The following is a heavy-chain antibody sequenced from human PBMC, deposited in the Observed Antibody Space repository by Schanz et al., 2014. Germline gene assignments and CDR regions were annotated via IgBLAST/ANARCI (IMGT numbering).Heavy chain of an antibody. Sequence: VQLVESGGGLVKPGRSLRLSCAASGFTFSSYGMHWVRQAPGKGLEWVAVIWSDGSGKYYADSVKGRFTISRDSPKNTLYLQMNSLRAEDTAVYYCAKDPSHGDYDYYFDYWGQGTLVTVSS. V-gene: IGHV3-33*06. D-gene: IGHD3-22*01. J-gene: IGHJ4*02. CDR3: AKDPSHGDYDYYFDY. CDR2: IWSDGSGK. CDR1: GFTFSSYG.